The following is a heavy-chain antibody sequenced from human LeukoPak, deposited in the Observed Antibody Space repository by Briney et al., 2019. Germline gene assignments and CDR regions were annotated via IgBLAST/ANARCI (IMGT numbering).Heavy chain of an antibody. Sequence: ASVKVSCKTSGYTFTSYYIHWVRQAPGQGLEWMGIINPSGGSTSYAQKFQGRVTMTRDTSTSTVYMYLSSLRSEDTAVYYCARDSLYGVVDYWGQGTLVTVSS. CDR3: ARDSLYGVVDY. V-gene: IGHV1-46*01. J-gene: IGHJ4*02. CDR1: GYTFTSYY. CDR2: INPSGGST. D-gene: IGHD4-17*01.